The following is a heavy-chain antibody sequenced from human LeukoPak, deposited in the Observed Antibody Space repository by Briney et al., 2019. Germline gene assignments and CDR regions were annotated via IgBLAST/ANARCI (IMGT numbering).Heavy chain of an antibody. CDR2: IIPIFGTA. Sequence: SVKVSCKASGGTFSSYAISWVRQAPGQGLERLGGIIPIFGTANYAQKFQGRVTITADESTSTAYMELSSLRSEDTAVYYCARDVYYVRMGGNWFDPWGQGTLVTVSS. CDR3: ARDVYYVRMGGNWFDP. V-gene: IGHV1-69*13. CDR1: GGTFSSYA. D-gene: IGHD3-10*02. J-gene: IGHJ5*02.